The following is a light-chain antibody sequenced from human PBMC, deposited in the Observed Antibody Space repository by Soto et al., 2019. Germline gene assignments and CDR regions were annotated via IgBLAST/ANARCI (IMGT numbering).Light chain of an antibody. J-gene: IGLJ1*01. CDR2: NVY. CDR3: SAYTVSRTYV. CDR1: SGDVGAYNF. Sequence: QSALTQPASVAGSPGQSISSACTGTSGDVGAYNFVSWHQQHPGKAPKLMIYNVYDRPSGISYRFSGSKSGNTASLTISGLQGEDEADYYCSAYTVSRTYVFGTGTKVTVL. V-gene: IGLV2-14*03.